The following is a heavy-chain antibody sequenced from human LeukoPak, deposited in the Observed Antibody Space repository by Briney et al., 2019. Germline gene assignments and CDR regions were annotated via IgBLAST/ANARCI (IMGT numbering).Heavy chain of an antibody. D-gene: IGHD3-22*01. V-gene: IGHV4-4*07. Sequence: SETLTLTCTASGFTISSYYWSWIRQPAGKGLEWIGGIYTSGSTNYNPSPKSGVTMSVDASKNQCSLKLSSVTAADTAVYYCARDDGYDSSGYYFDYWGQGTLVTVSS. CDR3: ARDDGYDSSGYYFDY. CDR1: GFTISSYY. J-gene: IGHJ4*02. CDR2: IYTSGST.